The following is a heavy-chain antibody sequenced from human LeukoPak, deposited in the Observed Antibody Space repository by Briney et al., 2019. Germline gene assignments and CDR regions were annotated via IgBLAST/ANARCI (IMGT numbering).Heavy chain of an antibody. CDR1: GYTFTSYS. D-gene: IGHD3-10*01. J-gene: IGHJ4*02. CDR3: ARDSRYYYGSGALDY. V-gene: IGHV1-18*01. CDR2: ISGYNGNT. Sequence: GASVNVSCTTSGYTFTSYSINWVRQAPGQGLEWMGWISGYNGNTNYAQKLQGRVTMTTDTSTSTAYMELRSLRSDDTAVYYCARDSRYYYGSGALDYWGQGTLVTVSS.